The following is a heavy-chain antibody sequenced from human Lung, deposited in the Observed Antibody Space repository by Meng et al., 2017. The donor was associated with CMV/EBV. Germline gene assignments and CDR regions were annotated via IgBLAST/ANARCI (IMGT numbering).Heavy chain of an antibody. CDR2: IHSSGST. V-gene: IGHV4-31*03. J-gene: IGHJ5*02. CDR3: ARASYGSGSPLGESWFDP. D-gene: IGHD3-10*01. Sequence: HLHASGPGPLTPSQTLSLTCTVSGGAISSGGYYWSWIRQHPGKGLEWIGYIHSSGSTYYNPSLRSRLTISVDTSKNQFSLKLSSVTAADTAVYYCARASYGSGSPLGESWFDPWGQGTLVTVSS. CDR1: GGAISSGGYY.